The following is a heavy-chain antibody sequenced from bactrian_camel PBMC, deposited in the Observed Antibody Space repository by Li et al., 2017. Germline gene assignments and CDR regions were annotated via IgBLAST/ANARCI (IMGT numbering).Heavy chain of an antibody. CDR1: GYTLNMLC. CDR3: AAVRADGRSCVRDEYAY. V-gene: IGHV3S60*01. J-gene: IGHJ4*01. Sequence: VQLVESGGGSVQAGGSLRLSCAASGYTLNMLCMAWFRQVPGREREGVAYISPGSIDFHTDSVRGRFKISRDNVKRMVFLQMNSLKVEDTAMYYCAAVRADGRSCVRDEYAYWGQGTQVTVS. CDR2: ISPGSID. D-gene: IGHD6*01.